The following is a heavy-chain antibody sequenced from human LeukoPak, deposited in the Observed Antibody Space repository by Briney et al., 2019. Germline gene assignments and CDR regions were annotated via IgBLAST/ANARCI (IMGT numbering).Heavy chain of an antibody. J-gene: IGHJ3*02. CDR3: AKTLLVRGGAFDI. D-gene: IGHD4-23*01. Sequence: WGSLRLSCAASRFTFSSYGIHWVSQAPGKGLEGVAVISYDGSNKYYADSLKGRFTISRDNSKNTLYLQMNSLRAEDTAVYYCAKTLLVRGGAFDIWGQGTMVTVSS. CDR2: ISYDGSNK. CDR1: RFTFSSYG. V-gene: IGHV3-30*18.